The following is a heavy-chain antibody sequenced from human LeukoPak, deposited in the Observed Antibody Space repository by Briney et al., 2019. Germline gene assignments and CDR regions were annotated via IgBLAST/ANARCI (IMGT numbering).Heavy chain of an antibody. J-gene: IGHJ6*02. V-gene: IGHV4-31*03. D-gene: IGHD3-22*01. CDR1: GGSISSGGYY. CDR3: ARGGSGTTYYYDSSGYYRYYYYGMDV. Sequence: SETLSLTCTVSGGSISSGGYYWSWIRQHPGKGLEWIGYIYYSGSTYYNPSLKSRVTISVDTSKNQFSLKLSSVTAADTAVYYCARGGSGTTYYYDSSGYYRYYYYGMDVWGQGTTVTVSS. CDR2: IYYSGST.